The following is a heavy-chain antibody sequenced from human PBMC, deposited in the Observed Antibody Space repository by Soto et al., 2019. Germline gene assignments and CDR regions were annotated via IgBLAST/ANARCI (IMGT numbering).Heavy chain of an antibody. J-gene: IGHJ4*02. D-gene: IGHD3-22*01. CDR2: IWYDGSNK. Sequence: QVQLVESGGGVVQPGRSLRLSCAASGFTFSSYGMHWVRQAPGKGLEWVAVIWYDGSNKYYADSVKGRFTISRDNSKNTLYLQMNSLRAEDTAVYYWARDPMMGYFDYWGQGTLVNVSS. CDR3: ARDPMMGYFDY. CDR1: GFTFSSYG. V-gene: IGHV3-33*01.